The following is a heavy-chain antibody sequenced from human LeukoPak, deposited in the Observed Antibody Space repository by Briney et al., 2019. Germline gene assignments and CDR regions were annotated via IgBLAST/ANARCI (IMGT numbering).Heavy chain of an antibody. CDR2: ISDDGSNK. D-gene: IGHD1-26*01. CDR3: ARGRRTLIVGATRNAFDI. Sequence: GGSLRLSCAASGFTFSSYGMHWVRQAPGKGLEWVAVISDDGSNKYYADSVKGRFTISRDNSKNTLYLQMNSLRAEDTAVYYCARGRRTLIVGATRNAFDIWGHGTMVTVSS. V-gene: IGHV3-30*03. CDR1: GFTFSSYG. J-gene: IGHJ3*02.